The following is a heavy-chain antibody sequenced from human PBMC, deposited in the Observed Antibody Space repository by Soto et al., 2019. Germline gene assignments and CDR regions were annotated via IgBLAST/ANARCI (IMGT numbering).Heavy chain of an antibody. J-gene: IGHJ4*02. CDR3: TASPY. V-gene: IGHV3-73*01. CDR1: GFTFSAAS. Sequence: PGGSLRLSCVVCGFTFSAASIHWVRQAPGQGLEWIGRIRSKTNNYVTAYSASVEGRFTLSRDDSRNTTYLEMQSLRVEDTAVYFSTASPYWGQGTLVTVSS. CDR2: IRSKTNNYVT.